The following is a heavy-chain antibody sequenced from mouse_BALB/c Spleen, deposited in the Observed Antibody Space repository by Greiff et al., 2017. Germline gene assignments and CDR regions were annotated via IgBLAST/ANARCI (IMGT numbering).Heavy chain of an antibody. J-gene: IGHJ4*01. CDR3: ARDEGAIYYYGSSYEDYAMDY. D-gene: IGHD1-1*01. CDR1: GFSLTGYG. V-gene: IGHV2-6-7*01. CDR2: IWGDGST. Sequence: VHLVESGPGLVAPSQSLSITCTVSGFSLTGYGVNWVRQPPGKGLEWLGMIWGDGSTDYNSALKSRLSISKDNSKSQVFLKMNSLQTDDTARYYCARDEGAIYYYGSSYEDYAMDYWGQGTSVTVSS.